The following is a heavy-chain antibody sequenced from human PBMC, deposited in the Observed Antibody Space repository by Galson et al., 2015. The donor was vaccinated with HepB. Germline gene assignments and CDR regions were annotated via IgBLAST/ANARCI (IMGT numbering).Heavy chain of an antibody. CDR1: GDSISSYH. CDR3: ARGGRELDRQGDYYFDY. CDR2: IYYSGST. V-gene: IGHV4-59*01. J-gene: IGHJ4*02. Sequence: SETLSLTCTVFGDSISSYHWGWIRQPPGKGLEWIGYIYYSGSTNYNPSFKSRVTISADTSKNQFSLKLNSVTVADTAVYYCARGGRELDRQGDYYFDYWGQGTLVTVSS. D-gene: IGHD1-1*01.